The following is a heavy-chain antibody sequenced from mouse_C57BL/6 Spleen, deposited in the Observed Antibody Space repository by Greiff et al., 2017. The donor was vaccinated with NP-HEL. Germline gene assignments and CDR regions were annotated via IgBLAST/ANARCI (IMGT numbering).Heavy chain of an antibody. CDR2: IDPETGGT. D-gene: IGHD1-1*01. J-gene: IGHJ2*01. Sequence: QVQLKQSGAELVRPGASVTLSCKASGYTFTDYEMHWVKQTPVHGLEWIGAIDPETGGTAYNQKFKGKAILTADKSSVTAYMELRSLTSEDSAVYYCTRCYGSSYGFGYWGQGTTLTVSS. CDR3: TRCYGSSYGFGY. V-gene: IGHV1-15*01. CDR1: GYTFTDYE.